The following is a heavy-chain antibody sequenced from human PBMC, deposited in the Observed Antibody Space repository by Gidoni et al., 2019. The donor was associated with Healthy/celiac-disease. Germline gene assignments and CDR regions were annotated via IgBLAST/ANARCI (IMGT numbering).Heavy chain of an antibody. J-gene: IGHJ4*02. V-gene: IGHV3-23*01. CDR3: AKNIDDLVGGMGY. CDR1: GFTCSSYA. Sequence: EVQLLESGGALVQPWGSLGVACAASGFTCSSYAMSWVRQAPGKGLAWVSDIRGGGGSRYYATSVKCRFTIYMDNSKNRLDLKMISLRAEDTVVYSCAKNIDDLVGGMGYWGQGTLVTVSS. D-gene: IGHD3-16*01. CDR2: IRGGGGSR.